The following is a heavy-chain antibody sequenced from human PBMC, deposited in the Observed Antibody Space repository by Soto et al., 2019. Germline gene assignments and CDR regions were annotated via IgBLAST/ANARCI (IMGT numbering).Heavy chain of an antibody. CDR2: ISDDGASI. J-gene: IGHJ4*02. D-gene: IGHD5-18*01. V-gene: IGHV3-48*03. Sequence: AGSPRLACEAPGFSFSSFAMNWVRQAPGRGLEWVSYISDDGASIYYADSLKGRFTISRDNAKNSLSLQMNNLRAEDTAVYYCARENSVQAWLHHFDHWGLGTLVTVSS. CDR1: GFSFSSFA. CDR3: ARENSVQAWLHHFDH.